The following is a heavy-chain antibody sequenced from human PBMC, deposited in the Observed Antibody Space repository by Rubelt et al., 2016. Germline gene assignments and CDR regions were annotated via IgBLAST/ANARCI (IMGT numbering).Heavy chain of an antibody. CDR3: ARGTGIAAALKLDY. CDR2: INHSGST. D-gene: IGHD6-13*01. J-gene: IGHJ4*02. Sequence: QVQLQQWGAGLLKPSETLSLTCAVYGGSFSGYYRSWIRQPPGKGLEWIGEINHSGSTNYNPSLKSRVTISVDTSKNQFPRELGPVTAAETAVYYCARGTGIAAALKLDYWGQGTLVTVSS. CDR1: GGSFSGYY. V-gene: IGHV4-34*01.